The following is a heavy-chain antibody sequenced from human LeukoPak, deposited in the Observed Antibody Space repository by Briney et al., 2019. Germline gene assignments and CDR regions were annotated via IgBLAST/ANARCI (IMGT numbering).Heavy chain of an antibody. CDR1: GFTFSSYG. Sequence: PGGSLRLSCAASGFTFSSYGMHWVRQAPGKGLEGVAVISYDGSNKYYADSVKGRFTISRDNSKNTLYLQMNSLSAEDTAVYYCARDGDMRTTTIFGVVLGWGQGTLVTVSS. J-gene: IGHJ4*02. D-gene: IGHD3-3*01. CDR2: ISYDGSNK. V-gene: IGHV3-30*19. CDR3: ARDGDMRTTTIFGVVLG.